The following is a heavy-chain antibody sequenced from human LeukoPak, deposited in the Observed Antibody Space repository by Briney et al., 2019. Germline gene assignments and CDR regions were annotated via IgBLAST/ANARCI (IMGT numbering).Heavy chain of an antibody. CDR2: INHSGST. CDR1: GGSFSGYY. Sequence: SETLSLTCAVYGGSFSGYYWSWIRQPPGKGLEWIGEINHSGSTNYNPSLKSRVTISVDTSKNQFSLKLSSVTAADTAVYYCARGVLAGTETFFGYWGQGTLVTVSP. V-gene: IGHV4-34*01. D-gene: IGHD6-19*01. CDR3: ARGVLAGTETFFGY. J-gene: IGHJ4*02.